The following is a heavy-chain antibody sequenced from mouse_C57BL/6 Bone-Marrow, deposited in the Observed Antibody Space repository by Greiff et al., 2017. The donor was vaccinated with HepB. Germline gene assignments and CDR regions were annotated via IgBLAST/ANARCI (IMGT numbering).Heavy chain of an antibody. V-gene: IGHV14-4*01. CDR3: TTTLLLPFDY. Sequence: VQLQQSGAELVRPGASVKLSCTASGFNIKDDYMHWVKQRPEQGLEWIGWIVPENGDTEYASKFQGKATITADTSSNTAYLQLSSLTSEDTAVYYCTTTLLLPFDYWGQGTTLTGSS. J-gene: IGHJ2*01. CDR2: IVPENGDT. CDR1: GFNIKDDY. D-gene: IGHD1-1*01.